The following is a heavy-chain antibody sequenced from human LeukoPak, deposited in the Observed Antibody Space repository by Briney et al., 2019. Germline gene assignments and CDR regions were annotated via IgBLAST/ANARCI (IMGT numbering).Heavy chain of an antibody. Sequence: SETLSLTCTVSGDSISSSYWNWIRQPAGKGLEWIGRISTSGGTEYSPSLKSRVTMSIHTSNYQFSLRLRSVTAADTAVYYCARDVAGKQLALDNWGQGTLVTVSP. J-gene: IGHJ4*02. D-gene: IGHD6-13*01. CDR3: ARDVAGKQLALDN. CDR1: GDSISSSY. V-gene: IGHV4-4*07. CDR2: ISTSGGT.